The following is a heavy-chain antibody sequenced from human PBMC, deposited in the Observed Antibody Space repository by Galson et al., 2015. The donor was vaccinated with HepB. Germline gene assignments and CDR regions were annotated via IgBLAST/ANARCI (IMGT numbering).Heavy chain of an antibody. V-gene: IGHV3-15*01. J-gene: IGHJ5*02. D-gene: IGHD2-8*02. CDR2: IKSKTGGETT. CDR3: TTNVYYSTYWSWLDP. CDR1: GFPFNNAW. Sequence: SLRLSCAASGFPFNNAWMTWVRQAPGMGLEWVGRIKSKTGGETTDYAAPVKGRFTISRDDSKNRLYLQMNSLKPEDTAVYYCTTNVYYSTYWSWLDPWGQGTLVTVSS.